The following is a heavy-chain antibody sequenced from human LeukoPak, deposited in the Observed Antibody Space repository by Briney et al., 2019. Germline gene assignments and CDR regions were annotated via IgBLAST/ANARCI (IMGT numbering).Heavy chain of an antibody. CDR3: ARDLRLGELWGDWFGP. J-gene: IGHJ5*02. D-gene: IGHD3-16*01. CDR1: GGSISSGSYY. CDR2: IYTSGST. Sequence: NPSQTLSLTCSVSGGSISSGSYYWSWIRQPAGKGLEWIGRIYTSGSTNYNPSLKSRVTISVDTSKNQFSLKLSSVTAADTAVYYCARDLRLGELWGDWFGPWGQGTLVTVSS. V-gene: IGHV4-61*02.